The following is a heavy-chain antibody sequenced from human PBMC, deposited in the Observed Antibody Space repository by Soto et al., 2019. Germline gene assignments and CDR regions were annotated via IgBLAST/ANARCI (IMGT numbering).Heavy chain of an antibody. V-gene: IGHV4-59*01. D-gene: IGHD6-19*01. J-gene: IGHJ5*02. CDR3: ERDRAVWLRGWGFDP. CDR2: IYYSGST. Sequence: PSETLSLTCSVSGGSIKNYYWNWIRQAPGKGLEWIGYIYYSGSTNYHPSLRGRVTISVDTSKNQFSLKLTSVTAADTAVYYCERDRAVWLRGWGFDPWGQGALVTVSS. CDR1: GGSIKNYY.